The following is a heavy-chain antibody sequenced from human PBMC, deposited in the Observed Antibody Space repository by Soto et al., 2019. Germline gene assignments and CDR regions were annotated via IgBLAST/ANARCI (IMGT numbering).Heavy chain of an antibody. CDR3: ARDITGRLERRARVDY. Sequence: QVQLVESGGGVVQPGRSLRLSCAASGFTFSSYGMHWVRQAPGKGLEWVAVIWYDGSNKYYADSVKGRFTISRDNSNNTLYLQMNSLRAEDTAVYYCARDITGRLERRARVDYWGQGTLVTVSS. CDR2: IWYDGSNK. D-gene: IGHD1-1*01. CDR1: GFTFSSYG. V-gene: IGHV3-33*01. J-gene: IGHJ4*02.